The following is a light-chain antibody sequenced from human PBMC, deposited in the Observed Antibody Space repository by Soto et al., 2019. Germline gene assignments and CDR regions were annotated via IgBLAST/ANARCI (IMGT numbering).Light chain of an antibody. J-gene: IGLJ7*01. CDR2: DNN. CDR3: GTWDSSLSAWV. CDR1: SSNIGNNY. Sequence: QSVLTQPPSVSVAPGQKVTISCSGSSSNIGNNYVSWYQQLPGTAPKFLIYDNNRRPSGIPDRFSGSKSGASATLDITGLQTGDEADYYCGTWDSSLSAWVFGGGTQLTVL. V-gene: IGLV1-51*01.